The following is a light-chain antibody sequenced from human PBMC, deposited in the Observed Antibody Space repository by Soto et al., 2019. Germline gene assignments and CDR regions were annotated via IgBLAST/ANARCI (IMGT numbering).Light chain of an antibody. J-gene: IGLJ1*01. CDR3: TSYAGTYSFFYV. Sequence: QTALTQAPSTSGAPGRSVTISCNETSSDVGAYNYVSWYQQLPGKAPKLIIYEVSKRPSGVPDRFSGSKSGNTASLTVSGLQAEDEADYYCTSYAGTYSFFYVFGTGTKVTVL. CDR2: EVS. V-gene: IGLV2-8*01. CDR1: SSDVGAYNY.